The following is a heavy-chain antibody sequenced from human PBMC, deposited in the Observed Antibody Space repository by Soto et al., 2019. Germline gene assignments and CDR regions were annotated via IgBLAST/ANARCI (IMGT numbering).Heavy chain of an antibody. CDR1: GFTFSSYA. J-gene: IGHJ6*02. V-gene: IGHV3-23*01. CDR3: AKDKYCSGGSCYEDYYYYYGMDV. Sequence: EVHLLESGGGLVQPGGSLRLSCAASGFTFSSYAMSWVRQAPGKGLEWVSALSGSGGSTYYADSVKGRFTISRDNSKNTLYLQMNSLRAEDTAVYYCAKDKYCSGGSCYEDYYYYYGMDVWGQGTTVTVSS. CDR2: LSGSGGST. D-gene: IGHD2-15*01.